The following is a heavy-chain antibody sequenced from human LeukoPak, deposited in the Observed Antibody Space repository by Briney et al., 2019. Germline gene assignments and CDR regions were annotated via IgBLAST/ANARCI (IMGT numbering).Heavy chain of an antibody. J-gene: IGHJ6*02. CDR3: ARMRLEMATINYYYGMDV. CDR2: INSDGGTT. V-gene: IGHV3-74*01. CDR1: GFTFNSYW. D-gene: IGHD5-24*01. Sequence: GGSLRLSCAASGFTFNSYWMHWVRQAPGKGLVWVSRINSDGGTTNYADSVKGRFTISRDNAKNSLYLQMNSLRAEDTAVYYCARMRLEMATINYYYGMDVWGQGTTVTVSS.